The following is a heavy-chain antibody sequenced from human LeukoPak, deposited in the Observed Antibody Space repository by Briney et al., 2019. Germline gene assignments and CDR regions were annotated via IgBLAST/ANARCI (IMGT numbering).Heavy chain of an antibody. CDR3: AKDRSTFWSGYYPFDY. D-gene: IGHD3-3*01. V-gene: IGHV3-23*01. CDR2: ISGSGGST. J-gene: IGHJ4*02. Sequence: GGSLRLSCTASGFTFGDYDVSWVRQAPGKGLEWVSAISGSGGSTYYADSVKGRFTISRDNSKNTLYLQMNSLRAEDTAVYYCAKDRSTFWSGYYPFDYWGQGTLVTVSS. CDR1: GFTFGDYD.